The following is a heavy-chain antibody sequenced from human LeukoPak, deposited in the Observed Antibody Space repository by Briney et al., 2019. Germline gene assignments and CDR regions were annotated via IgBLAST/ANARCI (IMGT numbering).Heavy chain of an antibody. CDR1: GYSITRGYY. Sequence: SETLSLTCTVSGYSITRGYYWGWIRQPPGKGLEWIGSIYHSGSTYYNPSLKSRVVISVDTSKNLFSLKLNSVTAADTAVYYCARSGPYYYHYMDVWGKGTTVTVSS. CDR3: ARSGPYYYHYMDV. CDR2: IYHSGST. V-gene: IGHV4-38-2*02. J-gene: IGHJ6*03. D-gene: IGHD3-10*01.